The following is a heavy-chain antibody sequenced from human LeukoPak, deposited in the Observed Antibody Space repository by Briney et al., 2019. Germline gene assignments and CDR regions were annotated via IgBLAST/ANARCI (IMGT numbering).Heavy chain of an antibody. CDR3: AKDVTGIVVVITLLDY. CDR1: GFTFSSYG. D-gene: IGHD3-22*01. Sequence: PGGSLRLSCAASGFTFSSYGMHWVRQAPGKGLEWVAFIRYDGSNKYYADSVKGRFTISRDNSKNTLYLQMNSLRAEDTAVYYCAKDVTGIVVVITLLDYWGQGTLVTVSS. V-gene: IGHV3-30*02. J-gene: IGHJ4*02. CDR2: IRYDGSNK.